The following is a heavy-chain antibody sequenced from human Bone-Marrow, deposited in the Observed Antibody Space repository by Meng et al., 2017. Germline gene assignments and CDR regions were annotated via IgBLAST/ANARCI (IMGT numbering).Heavy chain of an antibody. Sequence: GGPLRLSCAASGFIFSSHAMSWVRQAPGKGLEWVSTISGSGDSRYYADSVKGRFTISRENSKNALFLQMNSLRAEDTAVYYCATRGDHGVHYFDYWGQGTLVTVSS. CDR3: ATRGDHGVHYFDY. J-gene: IGHJ4*02. V-gene: IGHV3-23*01. CDR1: GFIFSSHA. CDR2: ISGSGDSR. D-gene: IGHD2-21*02.